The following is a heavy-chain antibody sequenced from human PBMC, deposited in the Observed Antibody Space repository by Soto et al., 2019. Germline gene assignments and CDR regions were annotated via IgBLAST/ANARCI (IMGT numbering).Heavy chain of an antibody. CDR3: AREHYFSLDY. Sequence: EVQLVESGGGLVQPGGSLRLSCAASGFNFGGSWMTWVRQAPGKGLEWLAKISPDGSAETYVDSVKGRFTISRDNAKSSLFFQMYSLRDEDTAVYFCAREHYFSLDYWGQGTLVTVSS. CDR1: GFNFGGSW. J-gene: IGHJ4*02. D-gene: IGHD3-9*01. V-gene: IGHV3-7*01. CDR2: ISPDGSAE.